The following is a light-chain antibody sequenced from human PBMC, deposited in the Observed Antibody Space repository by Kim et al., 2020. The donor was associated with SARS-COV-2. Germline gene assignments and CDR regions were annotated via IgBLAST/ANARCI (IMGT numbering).Light chain of an antibody. CDR3: QSYNRDNVL. J-gene: IGLJ2*01. CDR1: RGSIEGNY. Sequence: GKTVHISCPRSRGSIEGNYVQWYQQRPGGVPTTVIYEDDQRPSGVSDRFSGSIDNSSNSASLTISGLRTEDEADYYCQSYNRDNVLFGGGTKLTVL. CDR2: EDD. V-gene: IGLV6-57*03.